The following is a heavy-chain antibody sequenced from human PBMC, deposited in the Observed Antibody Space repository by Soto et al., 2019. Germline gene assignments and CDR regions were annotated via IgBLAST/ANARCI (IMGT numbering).Heavy chain of an antibody. D-gene: IGHD3-9*01. CDR2: VYYSGSV. CDR3: GLVTCDCFTAYSYSFHY. J-gene: IGHJ4*01. Sequence: PETLSLTCTVSGDSIRPYYWTWIRQPPGKGLEWIGYVYYSGSVNYKSSLKSGVTMSVDTSKSQFSVRGNTVSAADAAVNYCGLVTCDCFTAYSYSFHYWLQGTVVTVSS. V-gene: IGHV4-59*01. CDR1: GDSIRPYY.